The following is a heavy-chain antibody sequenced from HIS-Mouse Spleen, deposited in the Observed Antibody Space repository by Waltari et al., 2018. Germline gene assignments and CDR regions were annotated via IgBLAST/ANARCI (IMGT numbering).Heavy chain of an antibody. CDR2: IGTAGEP. Sequence: EVQLVESGGGLVQPGGSLRLSCAASGFTFSSYDMHWVRQATGKGLEWVLAIGTAGEPYYPGSVKGRFTISRENAKNSLYLQMNSLRAGDTAVYYCARGYSNYVPYFDYWGQGTLVTVSS. J-gene: IGHJ4*02. CDR3: ARGYSNYVPYFDY. V-gene: IGHV3-13*05. CDR1: GFTFSSYD. D-gene: IGHD4-4*01.